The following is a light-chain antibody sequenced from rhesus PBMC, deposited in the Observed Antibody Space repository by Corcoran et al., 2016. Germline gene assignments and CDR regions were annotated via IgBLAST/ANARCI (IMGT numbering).Light chain of an antibody. CDR2: KAS. J-gene: IGKJ2*01. CDR3: LQYSSSPDS. V-gene: IGKV1-22*01. Sequence: DIQMTQSPSSLSASVGDTVTITCRASQSITSWLAWYQQKPGKAPKLLIDKASSLQSGVPSRFSGSGSGTECTLTINSLQPEDFATYYCLQYSSSPDSFGQGTKVEIK. CDR1: QSITSW.